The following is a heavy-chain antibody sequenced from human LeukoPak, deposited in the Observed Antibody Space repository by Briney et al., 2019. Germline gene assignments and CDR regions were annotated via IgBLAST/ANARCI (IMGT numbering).Heavy chain of an antibody. V-gene: IGHV4-34*01. CDR3: ARVADYDFWSTIYPPNRLRFDY. Sequence: PSETLSLTCAVYGGSFSGYYWTWLRQPPGKGLEWIGEINHSGSTNYNPSLKSRVTISENTSKNQFSLNLSSVTAADTAVYYCARVADYDFWSTIYPPNRLRFDYWGQGTLVTVSS. D-gene: IGHD3-3*01. CDR1: GGSFSGYY. CDR2: INHSGST. J-gene: IGHJ4*02.